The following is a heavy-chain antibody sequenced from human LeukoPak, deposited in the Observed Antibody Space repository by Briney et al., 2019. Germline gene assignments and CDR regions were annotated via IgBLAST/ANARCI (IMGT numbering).Heavy chain of an antibody. CDR3: ARGYCRSSSCQGPNWFDP. CDR2: INTNTGNP. D-gene: IGHD2-2*01. Sequence: GASVKVSCKASGYDFTKYGLNWVRQAPGQGLEWMGWINTNTGNPTYAQGFPGRLATSSDTSISTAYLQISSLKAEDTAVYFCARGYCRSSSCQGPNWFDPWGQGTLVTVSS. J-gene: IGHJ5*02. CDR1: GYDFTKYG. V-gene: IGHV7-4-1*02.